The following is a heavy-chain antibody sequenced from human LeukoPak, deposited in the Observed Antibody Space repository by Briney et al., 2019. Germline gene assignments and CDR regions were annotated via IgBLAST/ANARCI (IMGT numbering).Heavy chain of an antibody. D-gene: IGHD3-9*01. J-gene: IGHJ4*02. CDR3: AKGQLYYDILTGAFDFDY. CDR1: GFTFDDYA. Sequence: GGSLRLSCAASGFTFDDYAMHWVRQAPGKGLEWVSLISWDGGSTYYADSVKGRFTISRDNSKNSLYLQMNSLRAEDTALYCCAKGQLYYDILTGAFDFDYWGQGTLVTVSS. CDR2: ISWDGGST. V-gene: IGHV3-43D*03.